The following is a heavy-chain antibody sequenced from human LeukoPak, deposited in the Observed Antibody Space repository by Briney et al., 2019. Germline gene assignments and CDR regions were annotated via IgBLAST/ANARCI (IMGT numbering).Heavy chain of an antibody. Sequence: SETLSLTCTVSGDSINSYYWSWIRQPPGKGLEWIGYIYFSGNTKYNPSLKNRVTISVDRSKSQFYLTMRSVTAADTAVYYCARDLNHGFNYYYYGLEVWGQGTTVTVSS. CDR2: IYFSGNT. V-gene: IGHV4-59*01. D-gene: IGHD3-9*01. CDR1: GDSINSYY. J-gene: IGHJ6*02. CDR3: ARDLNHGFNYYYYGLEV.